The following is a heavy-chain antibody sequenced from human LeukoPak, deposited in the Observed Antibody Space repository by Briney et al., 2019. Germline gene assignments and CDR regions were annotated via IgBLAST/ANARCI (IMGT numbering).Heavy chain of an antibody. D-gene: IGHD1-26*01. J-gene: IGHJ3*02. V-gene: IGHV4-59*01. Sequence: SETLSLTCTVSGGSISSYYWSWIRQPLGKGLEWIGYIYYSGSTNYDPSLKSRVTISVDTSKNQFSLKLSSVTAADTAVYYCARDSIVVHNAFDIWGQGAMVTVSS. CDR3: ARDSIVVHNAFDI. CDR1: GGSISSYY. CDR2: IYYSGST.